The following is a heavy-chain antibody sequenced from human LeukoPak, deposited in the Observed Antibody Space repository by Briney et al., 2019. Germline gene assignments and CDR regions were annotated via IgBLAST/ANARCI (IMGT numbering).Heavy chain of an antibody. CDR2: IKGDGSVQ. V-gene: IGHV3-7*05. CDR1: GFTFSSSW. D-gene: IGHD1-26*01. CDR3: ARDWPSEWEQLPDYDAVDI. J-gene: IGHJ3*02. Sequence: GGSLRLSCVASGFTFSSSWMNWVRQAPGKGLEWVANIKGDGSVQSYVDSVKGRFTISRDNAKNSLFLQMNSLRDEDAAVYYCARDWPSEWEQLPDYDAVDIWGQGTTVTVSS.